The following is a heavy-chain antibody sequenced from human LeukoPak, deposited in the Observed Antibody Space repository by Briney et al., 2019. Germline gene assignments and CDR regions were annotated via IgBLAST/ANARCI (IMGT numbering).Heavy chain of an antibody. CDR3: ARDPDPNCSAATGCYASGIDY. Sequence: PSETLSLTCTVSGGSISSSSYYWGWIRQPPGKGLEWIGSIYYSGSTYYNPSLKRRVTISVDTSKNQFSLKLSSVTAADTAVYYCARDPDPNCSAATGCYASGIDYWGQGTLVTVSP. V-gene: IGHV4-39*07. J-gene: IGHJ4*02. D-gene: IGHD2-2*01. CDR1: GGSISSSSYY. CDR2: IYYSGST.